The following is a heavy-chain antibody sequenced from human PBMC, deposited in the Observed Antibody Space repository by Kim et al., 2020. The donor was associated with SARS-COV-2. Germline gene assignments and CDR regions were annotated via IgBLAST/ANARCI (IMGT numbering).Heavy chain of an antibody. CDR2: MYYAGTT. V-gene: IGHV4-39*01. Sequence: SETLSLTCGVSGGSISAPSNYWAWIRQAPGKGLEWLGCMYYAGTTHYNPSLKSRLTMSVDTSKNQFSLKLTSVTVADTGIYYCARQHSANWYKEWCFDLWGRGTLVTVSS. J-gene: IGHJ2*01. D-gene: IGHD3-3*01. CDR3: ARQHSANWYKEWCFDL. CDR1: GGSISAPSNY.